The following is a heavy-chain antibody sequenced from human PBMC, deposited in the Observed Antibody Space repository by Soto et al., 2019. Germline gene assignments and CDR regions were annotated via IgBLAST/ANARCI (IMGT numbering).Heavy chain of an antibody. CDR3: ARGEGGSSSYYYYYGMDV. V-gene: IGHV4-34*01. CDR1: GGSFSGYY. CDR2: INHSGST. D-gene: IGHD6-6*01. J-gene: IGHJ6*02. Sequence: SETLSLTCAVYGGSFSGYYWSWIRQPPGKGLELIGEINHSGSTNYNPSLKSRVTISVDTSKNQFSLKLSSVTAADTAVYYCARGEGGSSSYYYYYGMDVWGQGTTVTVSS.